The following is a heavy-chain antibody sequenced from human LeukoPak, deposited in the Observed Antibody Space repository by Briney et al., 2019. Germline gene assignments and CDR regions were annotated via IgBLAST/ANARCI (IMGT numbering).Heavy chain of an antibody. CDR1: GGSISIYY. V-gene: IGHV4-4*09. CDR2: IYSSGST. CDR3: ARRATMLAGGYFDY. D-gene: IGHD5-12*01. Sequence: SETLSLTCTVAGGSISIYYWSWIRQPPGKGLEWIGYIYSSGSTNYNPSLKSRVTISVDTSKNQFSLKLSSVTAADTAVYYCARRATMLAGGYFDYWGQGTLVTVSS. J-gene: IGHJ4*02.